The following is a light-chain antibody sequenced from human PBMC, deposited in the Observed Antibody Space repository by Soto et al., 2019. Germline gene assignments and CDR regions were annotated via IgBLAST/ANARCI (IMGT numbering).Light chain of an antibody. CDR2: AAS. CDR3: QQSYSTLLIT. CDR1: QSISNY. Sequence: DIQMTQSPSSLSASVGDRVTITCRASQSISNYLNWYQQKPGKAPKLLIYAASSLQSGVPSRFSGSGSGTVFTLTISSLQPEDFATYYCQQSYSTLLITFGQGTRLEIK. J-gene: IGKJ5*01. V-gene: IGKV1-39*01.